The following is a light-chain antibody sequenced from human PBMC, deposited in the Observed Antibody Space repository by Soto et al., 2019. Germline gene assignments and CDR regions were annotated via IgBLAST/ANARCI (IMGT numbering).Light chain of an antibody. CDR2: EVS. J-gene: IGLJ2*01. CDR3: SSSTSSRTYVL. V-gene: IGLV2-14*01. CDR1: SSDVGGYNS. Sequence: QSALTQPASVSGSPGQSITISCIGTSSDVGGYNSVSWYQQQSGKAPKLMIYEVSDRPSGVSNRFSGSKSGNTASLTISGLQAEDEADYYCSSSTSSRTYVLFGGGTKVTVL.